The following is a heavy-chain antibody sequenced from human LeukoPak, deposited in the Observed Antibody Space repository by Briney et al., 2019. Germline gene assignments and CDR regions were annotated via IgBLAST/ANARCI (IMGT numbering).Heavy chain of an antibody. J-gene: IGHJ6*02. CDR3: ARVGGDILSGHRTGYYYAMDV. V-gene: IGHV3-30*04. CDR2: ISYDRRNK. Sequence: PGGSLRLSCAASGFTFTRYAMYWVRQAPGKGLEWVALISYDRRNKYYADSVKGRFTISRDNSKNTVYLQMNSPRAEDTAVYYCARVGGDILSGHRTGYYYAMDVWGQGTTVTVSS. D-gene: IGHD3-9*01. CDR1: GFTFTRYA.